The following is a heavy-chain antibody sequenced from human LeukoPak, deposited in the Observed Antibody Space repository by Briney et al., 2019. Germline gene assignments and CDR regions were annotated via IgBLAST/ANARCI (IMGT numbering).Heavy chain of an antibody. CDR1: GGSISSSSYY. J-gene: IGHJ3*02. Sequence: SGTLSLTCTVSGGSISSSSYYWGWIRRPPGKGLEWIGSIYYSGSTYYNPSLKSRVTISVDTSKNQFSLKLSSVTAADTAVYYCAGVTFPNAFDIWGQGTMVTVSS. D-gene: IGHD2/OR15-2a*01. V-gene: IGHV4-39*07. CDR3: AGVTFPNAFDI. CDR2: IYYSGST.